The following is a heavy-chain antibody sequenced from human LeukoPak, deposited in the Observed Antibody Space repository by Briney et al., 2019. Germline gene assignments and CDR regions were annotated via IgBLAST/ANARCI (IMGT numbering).Heavy chain of an antibody. CDR1: GYTFTSLD. J-gene: IGHJ3*01. Sequence: ASVKVSCKASGYTFTSLDINWVRQATGQGLEWMGWMNPKSGNTGYAQKFQGRVTMTRDTSLDTAYRELSSLISEDTAIYYCARGWEVDRDGAFDVWGQGTMVTVSP. CDR3: ARGWEVDRDGAFDV. CDR2: MNPKSGNT. V-gene: IGHV1-8*01. D-gene: IGHD1-26*01.